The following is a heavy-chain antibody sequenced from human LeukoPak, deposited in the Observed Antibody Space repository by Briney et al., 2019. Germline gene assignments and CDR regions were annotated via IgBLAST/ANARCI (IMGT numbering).Heavy chain of an antibody. CDR2: ISGRGGST. Sequence: GGSLRLSCAASGFIFSTYGMSWVRQAPGEGLEWVSSISGRGGSTYYADSVKGRFTISRDNSKNTLYLHINSLRAEDTATYYCAKCSYRGSGKDAFDIWGQGTMVTVSS. J-gene: IGHJ3*02. CDR3: AKCSYRGSGKDAFDI. V-gene: IGHV3-23*01. CDR1: GFIFSTYG. D-gene: IGHD3-10*01.